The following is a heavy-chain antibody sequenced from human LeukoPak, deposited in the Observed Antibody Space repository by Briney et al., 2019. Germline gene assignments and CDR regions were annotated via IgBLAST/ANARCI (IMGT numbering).Heavy chain of an antibody. J-gene: IGHJ3*02. Sequence: ASVKVSCKASGGTFSSYAISWVRQAPGQGLEWMGGIIPIFGTANYAQKFQGRVTITADESTSTAYMELSSLRSEDTAVYYCARIPHHLEGIVGAPIWGQGTMVTVSS. CDR3: ARIPHHLEGIVGAPI. V-gene: IGHV1-69*13. CDR1: GGTFSSYA. CDR2: IIPIFGTA. D-gene: IGHD1-26*01.